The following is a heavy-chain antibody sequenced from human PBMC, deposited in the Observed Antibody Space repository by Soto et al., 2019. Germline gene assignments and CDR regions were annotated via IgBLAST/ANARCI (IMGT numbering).Heavy chain of an antibody. CDR3: ARGPTVGDF. D-gene: IGHD3-16*01. CDR1: GYSFTSYG. J-gene: IGHJ3*01. V-gene: IGHV1-18*01. CDR2: TYKSNT. Sequence: QVQLVQSGAEVRKPGASVKVSCKAAGYSFTSYGITWVRQAPGQGLAWMGGTYKSNTNYAQKVQGRVTMTTDTSTSTAYMELRSLTSDDTAVYYCARGPTVGDFWGQGTLVTVSS.